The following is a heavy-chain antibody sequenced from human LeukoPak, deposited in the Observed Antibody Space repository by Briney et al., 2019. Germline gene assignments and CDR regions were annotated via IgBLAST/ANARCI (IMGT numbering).Heavy chain of an antibody. J-gene: IGHJ4*02. Sequence: PSETLSLTCTVSGGSISSSSYYWGWIRQPPGKGLEWIGSIYYSGSTYYNPSLKSRVTISVDTSKNQFSLKLSSVTAADTAVYYCARHRRGGIMVRGVIQYYFDYWGQGTLVTVSS. V-gene: IGHV4-39*01. CDR3: ARHRRGGIMVRGVIQYYFDY. CDR1: GGSISSSSYY. CDR2: IYYSGST. D-gene: IGHD3-10*01.